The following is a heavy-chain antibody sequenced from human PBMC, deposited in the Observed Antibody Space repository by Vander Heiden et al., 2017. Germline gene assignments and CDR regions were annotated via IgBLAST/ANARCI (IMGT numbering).Heavy chain of an antibody. CDR2: MNPNSGNT. J-gene: IGHJ3*02. Sequence: QVQLVQSGAEVKKPGASVKVSCKASGYTFSSYDINWVRQAAGQGLEWMGWMNPNSGNTGYEQKFQGRVTMTRSTSISTAYMELSSLTSEDTAVYYCAREGVVVTPIPDPFDSWGKGTMVTVSS. CDR3: AREGVVVTPIPDPFDS. CDR1: GYTFSSYD. D-gene: IGHD2-21*02. V-gene: IGHV1-8*01.